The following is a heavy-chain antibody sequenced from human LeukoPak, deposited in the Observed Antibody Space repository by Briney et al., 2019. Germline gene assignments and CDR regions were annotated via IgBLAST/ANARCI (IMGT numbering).Heavy chain of an antibody. J-gene: IGHJ5*02. CDR1: GGSFSGYY. Sequence: SETLSLTCAVYGGSFSGYYWSWIRQPPGKGLEWIGEINHSGSTNYNPSLKSRVNIPVDTSKNQFSLELSSVTAADTAVYYCARSSSWYENWFDPWGQGTLVTVSS. CDR2: INHSGST. V-gene: IGHV4-34*01. CDR3: ARSSSWYENWFDP. D-gene: IGHD6-13*01.